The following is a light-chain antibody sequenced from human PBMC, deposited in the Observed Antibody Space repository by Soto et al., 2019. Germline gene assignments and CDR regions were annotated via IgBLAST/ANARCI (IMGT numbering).Light chain of an antibody. J-gene: IGLJ1*01. CDR1: SSDVGVYNS. CDR3: SSYTTGNTYV. V-gene: IGLV2-14*01. Sequence: LTQPSPASEYPALSTTISYIGTSSDVGVYNSVSWYQQHPGKVPKLMIYDVSNRPSGVSNRFSGSKSGNTASLTISGLQAEDEADYYCSSYTTGNTYVFGSGTKVTVL. CDR2: DVS.